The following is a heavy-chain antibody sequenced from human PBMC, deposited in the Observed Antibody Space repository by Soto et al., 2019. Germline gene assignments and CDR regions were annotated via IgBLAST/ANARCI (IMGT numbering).Heavy chain of an antibody. Sequence: ASVKVSCKASGYTFTSYAMHWVRQAPGQRLEWMGWINAGNGNTKYSQKFQGRVTITRDTSASTAYMELSSLRSEDTAVYYCARGVQQLVIYYYYGMDVWGQGTTVTVSS. D-gene: IGHD6-6*01. J-gene: IGHJ6*02. CDR1: GYTFTSYA. V-gene: IGHV1-3*01. CDR2: INAGNGNT. CDR3: ARGVQQLVIYYYYGMDV.